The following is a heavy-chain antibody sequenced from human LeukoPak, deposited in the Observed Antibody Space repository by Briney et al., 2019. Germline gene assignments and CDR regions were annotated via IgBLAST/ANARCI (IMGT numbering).Heavy chain of an antibody. CDR1: GFTFSSYS. D-gene: IGHD2-2*01. CDR2: ISSSSSYI. V-gene: IGHV3-21*01. J-gene: IGHJ3*02. CDR3: ARMDQDDAFDI. Sequence: GGSLRLSCAASGFTFSSYSMNWVRQAPGKGLKWVSSISSSSSYIYYADSVKGRFTISRDNAKNSLYLQMNSLRAEDTAVYYCARMDQDDAFDIWGQGTMVTVSS.